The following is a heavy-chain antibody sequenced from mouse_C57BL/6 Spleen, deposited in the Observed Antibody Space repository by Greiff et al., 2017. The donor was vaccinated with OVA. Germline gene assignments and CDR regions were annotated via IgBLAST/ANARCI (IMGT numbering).Heavy chain of an antibody. Sequence: QVHVKQPGAELVKPGASVKVSCKASGYTFTSYWMHWVKQRSGQGLEWIGRIHPSDSDTNYNQKFKGKATLTVDKSSSTAYMQLSSLTSEDSAVYYGAINSGSSYPLFDYWGQGTTLTVSS. CDR3: AINSGSSYPLFDY. D-gene: IGHD1-1*01. V-gene: IGHV1-74*01. CDR1: GYTFTSYW. CDR2: IHPSDSDT. J-gene: IGHJ2*01.